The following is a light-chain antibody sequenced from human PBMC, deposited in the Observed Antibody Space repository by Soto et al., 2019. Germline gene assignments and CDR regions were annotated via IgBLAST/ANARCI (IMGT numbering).Light chain of an antibody. CDR1: SSNIGNNY. CDR3: GTWDSSLSAGV. Sequence: QSVLTQPPSVSAAPRQKVTISCSGSSSNIGNNYVSWYQQLPGTAPKLLIYDNSQRPSGIPDRFSGSKSGTSATLGITGLQTGDEADYYCGTWDSSLSAGVFGEGTKLTVL. V-gene: IGLV1-51*01. CDR2: DNS. J-gene: IGLJ2*01.